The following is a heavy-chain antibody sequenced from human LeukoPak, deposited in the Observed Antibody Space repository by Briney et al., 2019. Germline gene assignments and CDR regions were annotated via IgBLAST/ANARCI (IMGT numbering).Heavy chain of an antibody. CDR1: GFTFSSYA. V-gene: IGHV3-23*01. CDR3: ARDRLWWDY. Sequence: GGSLRLSCAASGFTFSSYAMTWVRQAPGKGLAWVSSISGSGGSTNYADSVRGRFTISRDNSKNTLYLQMNSLRAEDTAVYYCARDRLWWDYWGQGTLVTVSS. CDR2: ISGSGGST. J-gene: IGHJ4*02. D-gene: IGHD4/OR15-4a*01.